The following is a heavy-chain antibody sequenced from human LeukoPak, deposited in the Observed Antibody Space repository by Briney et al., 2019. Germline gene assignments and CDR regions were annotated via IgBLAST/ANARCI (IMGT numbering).Heavy chain of an antibody. D-gene: IGHD1-20*01. Sequence: GASVKVSCKVSGYTLTELSMHWVRQAPGKGLEWMGGFDPEDGETIYAQKFQGRVTMTEDTSTDTAYMELGSLRSEDTAVYYCATDALMAITGIGSFDYWGQGTLVTVSS. CDR2: FDPEDGET. J-gene: IGHJ4*02. CDR3: ATDALMAITGIGSFDY. V-gene: IGHV1-24*01. CDR1: GYTLTELS.